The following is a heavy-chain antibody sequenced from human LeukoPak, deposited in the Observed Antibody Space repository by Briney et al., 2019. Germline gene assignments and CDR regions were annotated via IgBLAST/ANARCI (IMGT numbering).Heavy chain of an antibody. CDR3: ARDNSVGDIAWWFDP. J-gene: IGHJ5*02. CDR1: GFPVSSNY. V-gene: IGHV3-53*01. Sequence: GGSLRLSFAASGFPVSSNYMSWVRPAPGKGLEWVSVIYSGGSTYYADSVKGRFTISRDNSKNTLYLQMNSLRAEDTAVYYCARDNSVGDIAWWFDPWGQGTLVTVSS. CDR2: IYSGGST. D-gene: IGHD3-10*01.